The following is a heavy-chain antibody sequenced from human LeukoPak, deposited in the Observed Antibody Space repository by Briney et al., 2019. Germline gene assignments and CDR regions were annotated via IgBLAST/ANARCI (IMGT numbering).Heavy chain of an antibody. D-gene: IGHD2-21*02. J-gene: IGHJ3*02. CDR1: GGSISSYY. Sequence: SETLSLTCSVSGGSISSYYWSWIRQPPGKGLEWIGTIYYSGSTYYNPSLKSRVTISVDTSKNQFSLKLSSVTAADTAVYYCARTHIVVVTAVDAFDIWGQGTMVTVSS. CDR2: IYYSGST. V-gene: IGHV4-59*04. CDR3: ARTHIVVVTAVDAFDI.